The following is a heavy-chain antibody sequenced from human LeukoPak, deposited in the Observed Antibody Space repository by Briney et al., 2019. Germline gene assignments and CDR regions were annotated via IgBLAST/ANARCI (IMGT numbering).Heavy chain of an antibody. J-gene: IGHJ1*01. Sequence: PGGSLRLSCAASGFTFSSYSMNWVRQAPGKGLEWVSSISSSSSYIYYADSVKGRFTISRDNAKNSLYLQMNSLRAEDTAVYYCARDRWTGQWLVDPWAEYFQHWGQGTLVTVSS. CDR3: ARDRWTGQWLVDPWAEYFQH. V-gene: IGHV3-21*01. D-gene: IGHD6-19*01. CDR2: ISSSSSYI. CDR1: GFTFSSYS.